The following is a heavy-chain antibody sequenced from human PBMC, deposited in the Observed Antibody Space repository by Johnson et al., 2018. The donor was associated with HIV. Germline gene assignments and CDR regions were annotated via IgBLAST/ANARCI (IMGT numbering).Heavy chain of an antibody. CDR2: IWYDGSNK. Sequence: VQLVESGGGVVQPGRSLRLSCAVSGFTFSTYGMHWVRQGPGKGLEWVAVIWYDGSNKYYADSVKGRFTISRASSQNAVYLQMSSLRAEDTALYYCARGSSGSFDLWGRGTMVTVSS. CDR3: ARGSSGSFDL. J-gene: IGHJ3*01. V-gene: IGHV3-33*01. D-gene: IGHD6-6*01. CDR1: GFTFSTYG.